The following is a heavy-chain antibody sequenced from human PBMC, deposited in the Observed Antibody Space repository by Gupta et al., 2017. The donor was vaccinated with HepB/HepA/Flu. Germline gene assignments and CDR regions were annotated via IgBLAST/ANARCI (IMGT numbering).Heavy chain of an antibody. CDR1: GYTFTSYY. J-gene: IGHJ4*02. CDR2: INPSGGST. CDR3: ARDRKNYYDISGYLDY. D-gene: IGHD3-22*01. V-gene: IGHV1-46*01. Sequence: QVQLVQFGAEVKKPGASVKVSCKASGYTFTSYYIPWVRQAPGQGLEWMGIINPSGGSTSYAQKFQGRVTMTRDTSTSTVYMELSSLRSEDTAVYYCARDRKNYYDISGYLDYWGQGTLVTVSS.